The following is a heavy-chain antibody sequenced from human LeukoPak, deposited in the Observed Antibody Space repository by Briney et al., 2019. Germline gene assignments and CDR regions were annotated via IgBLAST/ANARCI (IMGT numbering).Heavy chain of an antibody. Sequence: GGSLRLSCTASGFTVGDYCLSWVRQAPEKGLESVGFIRRKGYGGTTEYAPSVKGRFIISRDESKSTAYLQMTSLKTEDTAVYYCTRDHDFWSGPFDVWGKGTTVTVSS. J-gene: IGHJ6*04. CDR1: GFTVGDYC. CDR3: TRDHDFWSGPFDV. CDR2: IRRKGYGGTT. V-gene: IGHV3-49*04. D-gene: IGHD3-3*01.